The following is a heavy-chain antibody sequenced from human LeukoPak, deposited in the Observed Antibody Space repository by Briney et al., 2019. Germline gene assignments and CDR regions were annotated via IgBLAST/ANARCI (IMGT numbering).Heavy chain of an antibody. V-gene: IGHV3-30*18. CDR2: ISYDGSNK. CDR1: GFTFSSYG. CDR3: AKPGSSGWSFDY. D-gene: IGHD6-19*01. Sequence: PGRSLRLSCAASGFTFSSYGMHWVRQAPGKGLEWVAVISYDGSNKYYADSVKGRFTISRDNSKNTLYLQMNSLRAEDTAVYYCAKPGSSGWSFDYWGQGPLVTVSS. J-gene: IGHJ4*02.